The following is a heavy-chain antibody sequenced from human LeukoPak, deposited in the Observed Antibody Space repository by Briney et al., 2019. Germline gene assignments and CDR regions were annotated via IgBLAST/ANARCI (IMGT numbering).Heavy chain of an antibody. CDR2: IYTGGSV. J-gene: IGHJ3*02. CDR3: AAGGLRKDTHAFEI. CDR1: GFTVTETY. D-gene: IGHD3/OR15-3a*01. Sequence: GGTLRLSCAVSGFTVTETYMTWVRQTPGKGLDWVSLIYTGGSVYYGDSVKGRFNISRDISRNTLYLQMNALRAEDTAVYYCAAGGLRKDTHAFEIWGQGTAVTVSS. V-gene: IGHV3-53*01.